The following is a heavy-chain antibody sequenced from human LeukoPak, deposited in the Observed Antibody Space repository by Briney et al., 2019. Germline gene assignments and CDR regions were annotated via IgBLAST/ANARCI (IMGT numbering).Heavy chain of an antibody. CDR2: IYYSGST. CDR1: GGSISSYY. Sequence: SETLSLTCTVSGGSISSYYWSWIRQPPGKGLEWIGYIYYSGSTNYNPSLKSRVTISVDTSKNQFSLKLSSVTAADTAVYYCARGHIWSGRVFDYWGQGTLVTVSS. J-gene: IGHJ4*02. CDR3: ARGHIWSGRVFDY. D-gene: IGHD3-3*01. V-gene: IGHV4-59*01.